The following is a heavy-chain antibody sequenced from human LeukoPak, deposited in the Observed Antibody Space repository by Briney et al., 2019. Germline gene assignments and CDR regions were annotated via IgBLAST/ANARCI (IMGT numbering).Heavy chain of an antibody. CDR3: AREDRAAAGTPFDY. Sequence: QTGGSLRLSCAASGFTFSSYGMHWVRQAPGKGLEWVAVIWYDGSNKYYADSVKGRFTISRDNSKNTLYLQMNSLRAEDTAVYYCAREDRAAAGTPFDYWGQGTLVTVSS. V-gene: IGHV3-33*08. CDR1: GFTFSSYG. D-gene: IGHD6-13*01. CDR2: IWYDGSNK. J-gene: IGHJ4*02.